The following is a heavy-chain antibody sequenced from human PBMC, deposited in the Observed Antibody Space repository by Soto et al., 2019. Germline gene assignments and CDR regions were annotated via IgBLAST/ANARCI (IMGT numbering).Heavy chain of an antibody. J-gene: IGHJ6*02. V-gene: IGHV1-69*06. CDR2: IIPIFGTT. CDR1: GGTFSSYA. D-gene: IGHD6-13*01. Sequence: SVKVSCKASGGTFSSYAISWVRQAPGQGLEWMGGIIPIFGTTNYAQKFQGRVTITADKSTSTAYMELSSLRSEDTAVYYCARDKWIAAAGYYYGMDVWGQGTTVTVSS. CDR3: ARDKWIAAAGYYYGMDV.